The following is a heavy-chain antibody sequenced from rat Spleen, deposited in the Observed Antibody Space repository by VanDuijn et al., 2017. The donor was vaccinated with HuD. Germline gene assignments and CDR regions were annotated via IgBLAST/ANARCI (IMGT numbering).Heavy chain of an antibody. CDR3: ASMGITTSDWYFDF. D-gene: IGHD1-9*01. CDR1: GFTFSDYG. CDR2: ISSDGGRN. J-gene: IGHJ1*01. Sequence: EVQLVESGGGLVQPGRSLKLSCVASGFTFSDYGMAWVRQAPTKGLEWVATISSDGGRNFYRDSVKGRFTISRDNAKSSLYLQMDSLRSGDTATYYCASMGITTSDWYFDFWGPGTMVTVSS. V-gene: IGHV5-29*01.